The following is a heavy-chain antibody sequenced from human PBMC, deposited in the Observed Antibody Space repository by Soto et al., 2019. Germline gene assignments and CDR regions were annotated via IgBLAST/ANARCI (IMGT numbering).Heavy chain of an antibody. Sequence: GGSLRLSCSASGFTFNHYAMSWVRRAPGKGLEWVSAVSGRGGSTKYADSVKGRFVISRDNSNRMLFLQMDSLRGEDTAVYYCAKDSTVTTSLYFYYYGFDVWGQGTTVTVSS. V-gene: IGHV3-23*01. D-gene: IGHD4-17*01. J-gene: IGHJ6*02. CDR2: VSGRGGST. CDR1: GFTFNHYA. CDR3: AKDSTVTTSLYFYYYGFDV.